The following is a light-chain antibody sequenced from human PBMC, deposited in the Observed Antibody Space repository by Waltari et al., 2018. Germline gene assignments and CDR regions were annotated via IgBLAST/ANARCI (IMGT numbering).Light chain of an antibody. V-gene: IGLV4-69*01. Sequence: QLVLTQSPSASASLGASVKLTCTLSSGPSTKVIAWLQKRPEKGPRYLMKVNSDGSHNKGDEIPDRFSGSSSGAERYLTISSLQSEDEADYYCQTGGHGTWVFGGGTKLTVL. CDR2: VNSDGSH. J-gene: IGLJ3*02. CDR3: QTGGHGTWV. CDR1: SGPSTKV.